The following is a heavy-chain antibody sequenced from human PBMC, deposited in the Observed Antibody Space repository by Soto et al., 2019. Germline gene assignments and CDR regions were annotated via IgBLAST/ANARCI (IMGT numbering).Heavy chain of an antibody. CDR2: FDPEDGET. Sequence: ASVKVSCKVSGYTLTELSMHWVRQAPGKGLEWMGGFDPEDGETIYAQKFQGRVTMTEDTSTDTAYMELSSLRSEDTAVYYCATDIVVVPAAITDYWGQGTTVTVSS. CDR1: GYTLTELS. D-gene: IGHD2-2*01. J-gene: IGHJ4*02. CDR3: ATDIVVVPAAITDY. V-gene: IGHV1-24*01.